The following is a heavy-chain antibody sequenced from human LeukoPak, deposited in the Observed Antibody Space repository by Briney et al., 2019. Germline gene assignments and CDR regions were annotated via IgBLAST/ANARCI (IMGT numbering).Heavy chain of an antibody. J-gene: IGHJ3*02. CDR2: IRYDGSRK. D-gene: IGHD7-27*01. CDR3: AGTSLGHDAFDI. Sequence: GGSLRLSCAASGFIFSSYGMHWVRQAPDKGLEWVAFIRYDGSRKYYADSVKGRFTISRDKSKNTLYLQMNSLRAEDTAVYYCAGTSLGHDAFDIWGQGTMVTVSS. CDR1: GFIFSSYG. V-gene: IGHV3-30*02.